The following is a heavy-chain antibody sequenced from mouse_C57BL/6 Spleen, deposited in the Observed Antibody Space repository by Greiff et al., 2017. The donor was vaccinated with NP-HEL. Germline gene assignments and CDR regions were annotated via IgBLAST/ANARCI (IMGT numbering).Heavy chain of an antibody. CDR3: ARGYYYGSSYDDWYFDV. CDR2: INPNNGGT. D-gene: IGHD1-1*01. Sequence: EVQLQQSGPELVKPGASVKISCKASGYTFTDYYMNWVKQSHGKSLEWIGDINPNNGGTSYNQQFKGKATLTVDKSSSTAYMELRSLTSEDSAVYYWARGYYYGSSYDDWYFDVWVTGTTVTVSS. J-gene: IGHJ1*03. CDR1: GYTFTDYY. V-gene: IGHV1-26*01.